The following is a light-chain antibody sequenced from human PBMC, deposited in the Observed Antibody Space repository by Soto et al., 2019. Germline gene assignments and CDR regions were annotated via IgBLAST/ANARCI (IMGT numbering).Light chain of an antibody. CDR1: QSISEW. CDR2: KAS. Sequence: DIQMTQSPSTLSASVGDRVTITCRASQSISEWLAWYQQKPGKAPKILIHKASSLQSGVPSRFSGSGSGTEFTLTISSLQPDDFATYYCHQYNTYWTFGQGTRVEIK. V-gene: IGKV1-5*03. J-gene: IGKJ1*01. CDR3: HQYNTYWT.